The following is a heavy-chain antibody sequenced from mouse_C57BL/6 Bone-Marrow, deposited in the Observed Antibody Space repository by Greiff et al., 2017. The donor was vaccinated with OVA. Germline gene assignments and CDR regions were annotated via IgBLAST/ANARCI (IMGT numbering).Heavy chain of an antibody. Sequence: VQLQQSGAELVRPGTSVKMSCKASGYTFTNYWIGWAKQRPGHGLEWIGDIYPGGGYTNYNEKFKGKATLTADKSSRTAYMQFSSLTSEDSAIYYCARGGKDYFDDWGQGTTLTVSS. CDR2: IYPGGGYT. D-gene: IGHD2-1*01. CDR1: GYTFTNYW. V-gene: IGHV1-63*01. J-gene: IGHJ2*01. CDR3: ARGGKDYFDD.